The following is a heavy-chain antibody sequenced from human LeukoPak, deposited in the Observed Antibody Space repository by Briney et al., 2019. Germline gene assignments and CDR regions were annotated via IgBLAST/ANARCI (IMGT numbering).Heavy chain of an antibody. D-gene: IGHD6-13*01. J-gene: IGHJ4*02. CDR3: ARYSSSWPQQKPFDY. Sequence: SETLSLTCTVSGGSISSSSYYWGWIRQPPGKGLEWIGTIYYSGSTNYNPSLKSRVTMSVDTSKNQFSLKLSSVTAADTAVYYCARYSSSWPQQKPFDYWGQGTLVTVSS. V-gene: IGHV4-39*07. CDR2: IYYSGST. CDR1: GGSISSSSYY.